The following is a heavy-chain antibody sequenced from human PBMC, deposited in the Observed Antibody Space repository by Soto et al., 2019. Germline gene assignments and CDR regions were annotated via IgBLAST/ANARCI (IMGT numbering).Heavy chain of an antibody. J-gene: IGHJ5*02. V-gene: IGHV4-31*03. CDR2: IYYTGST. CDR1: GGYIGSGGYY. Sequence: QVQLQESGPGLVKPSQTLSLTCNVSGGYIGSGGYYWSWFRQHPGKDLEWIGYIYYTGSTYYNRSLRSRVSISVDTSKNQFPLRLTSVTAGDTAVYYCARDRMSALGTRGSIDPWGQGTMVYVSA. D-gene: IGHD6-13*01. CDR3: ARDRMSALGTRGSIDP.